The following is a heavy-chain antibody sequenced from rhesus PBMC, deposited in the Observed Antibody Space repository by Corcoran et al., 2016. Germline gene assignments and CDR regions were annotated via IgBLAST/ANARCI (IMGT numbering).Heavy chain of an antibody. CDR3: ARDGGYYGLDS. D-gene: IGHD3-34*01. CDR2: ICGICSST. CDR1: GCSISSSY. J-gene: IGHJ6*01. Sequence: QLQLQESGPGLVKPSETLSVTCAVSGCSISSSYWSWIRQAPGKGLECIGYICGICSSTNYNPSLKSRVTLSVETSKNQLSLKLSSVTTADTAVYYCARDGGYYGLDSWGQGVVVTVSS. V-gene: IGHV4-169*02.